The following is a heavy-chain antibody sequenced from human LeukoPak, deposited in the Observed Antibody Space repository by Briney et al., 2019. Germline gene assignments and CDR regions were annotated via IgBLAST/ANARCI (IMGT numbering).Heavy chain of an antibody. V-gene: IGHV5-51*01. CDR3: ALRGDTSIPFDY. Sequence: GESLKISCKGSGYSFPNYWIGWVRQMPGKGLEWMGIIYPGDSDTRYSPSFRGQVTISADKSISTAYLQWNSLKASDTAMYYCALRGDTSIPFDYWGQGTLVTVSS. D-gene: IGHD5-18*01. CDR1: GYSFPNYW. CDR2: IYPGDSDT. J-gene: IGHJ4*02.